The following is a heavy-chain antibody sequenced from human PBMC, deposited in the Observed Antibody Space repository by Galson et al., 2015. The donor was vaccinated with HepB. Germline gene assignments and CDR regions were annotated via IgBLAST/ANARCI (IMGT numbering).Heavy chain of an antibody. CDR3: ARDQGAGYYYYYGMDV. CDR1: GYTFTSYG. V-gene: IGHV1-18*04. Sequence: SVKVSCKASGYTFTSYGISWVRQAPGQGLEWMGWISAYNGNTNYAQKLQGRVTMTTDTSTSTAYMELRSLRSDDTAVYYCARDQGAGYYYYYGMDVWGQGTTVTVSS. J-gene: IGHJ6*02. CDR2: ISAYNGNT. D-gene: IGHD3-10*01.